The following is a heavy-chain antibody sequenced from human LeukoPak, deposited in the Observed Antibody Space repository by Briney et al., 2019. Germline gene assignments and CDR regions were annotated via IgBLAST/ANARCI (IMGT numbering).Heavy chain of an antibody. V-gene: IGHV3-30*02. CDR1: GVTFSSYG. Sequence: GGSLRLSCAASGVTFSSYGMHWVRQAPGKGLEWVAFIRYDGSIKYYADSVKGRFTISRDNSKNTLYLQMNSLRDEDTAVYYCAKGGSSWYYFDYWGQGTLVTVSS. D-gene: IGHD6-13*01. CDR2: IRYDGSIK. J-gene: IGHJ4*02. CDR3: AKGGSSWYYFDY.